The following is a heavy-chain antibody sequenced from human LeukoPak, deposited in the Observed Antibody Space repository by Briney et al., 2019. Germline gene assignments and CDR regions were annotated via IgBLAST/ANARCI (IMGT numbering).Heavy chain of an antibody. CDR1: GYSLSSGYY. CDR2: IYHSGST. J-gene: IGHJ4*02. Sequence: SETLSLTCTVSGYSLSSGYYWGWIRQPPGKGLEWIGSIYHSGSTYYNPSLKSRVTISVDTSKNQFSLKLSSVTAADTAVYYCARVLEWELLDYWGQGTLVTVSS. CDR3: ARVLEWELLDY. D-gene: IGHD1-26*01. V-gene: IGHV4-38-2*02.